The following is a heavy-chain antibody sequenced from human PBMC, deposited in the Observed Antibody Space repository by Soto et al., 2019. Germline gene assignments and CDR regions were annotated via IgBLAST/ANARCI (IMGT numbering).Heavy chain of an antibody. CDR2: IWYDGSNK. J-gene: IGHJ4*02. D-gene: IGHD3-22*01. CDR1: GFTFSSYG. Sequence: QVQLVESGGGVVQPGRSLRLSCAASGFTFSSYGMHWVRQAPGKGLEWVAVIWYDGSNKYYADSVKGRFTISRDNSNNTLYLQMNSLRAEDTAVYYCARGQFDDGSGGFDYWGQGTLVTVSS. V-gene: IGHV3-33*01. CDR3: ARGQFDDGSGGFDY.